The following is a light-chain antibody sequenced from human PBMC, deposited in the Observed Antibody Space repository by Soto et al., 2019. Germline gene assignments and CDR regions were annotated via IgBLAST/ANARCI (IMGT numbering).Light chain of an antibody. CDR2: GAS. V-gene: IGKV1-39*01. CDR1: QSIKIY. J-gene: IGKJ2*01. Sequence: IQMTQSPSSLSASVGDRVTVTCRASQSIKIYLNWYQQKPGKAPPLLIYGASRLQSGHPSRFSGGGSRKDFTLPISSLQPEDFATYYCQQSYRSPYTFGQGTKLEIK. CDR3: QQSYRSPYT.